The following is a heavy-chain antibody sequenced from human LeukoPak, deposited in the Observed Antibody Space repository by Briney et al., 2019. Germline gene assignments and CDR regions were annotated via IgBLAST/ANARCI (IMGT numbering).Heavy chain of an antibody. CDR3: AKDPTHYRVWDYYETIGLSY. V-gene: IGHV3-66*02. J-gene: IGHJ4*02. D-gene: IGHD3-22*01. CDR2: IYSGGST. Sequence: GGSLRLSCAASGFTVSNRYMTWVRQAPGKGLEWVSVIYSGGSTYYADSVKGRFTISRDNSKNTLNLQMNSLRAEDTAVYYCAKDPTHYRVWDYYETIGLSYWGQGTLVTVSS. CDR1: GFTVSNRY.